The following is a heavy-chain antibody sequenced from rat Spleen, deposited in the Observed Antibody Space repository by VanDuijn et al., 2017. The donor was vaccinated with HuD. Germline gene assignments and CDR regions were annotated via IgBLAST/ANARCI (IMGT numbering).Heavy chain of an antibody. CDR1: GFSLNSYH. D-gene: IGHD1-12*02. CDR2: IWTGGST. V-gene: IGHV2-43*01. Sequence: QVQLKESGPGLVQPSQTLSLTCTVSGFSLNSYHVSWVRQSPGKGLEWIGVIWTGGSTTFNSLLTSRLTISRDTSKSQVFLKVNMLKTEDTGIYECTRNYAYYYDGSYHGGFDYWGQGVMVTVSS. CDR3: TRNYAYYYDGSYHGGFDY. J-gene: IGHJ2*01.